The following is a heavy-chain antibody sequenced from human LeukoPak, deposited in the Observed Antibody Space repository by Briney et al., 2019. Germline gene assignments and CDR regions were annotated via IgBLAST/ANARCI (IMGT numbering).Heavy chain of an antibody. CDR2: IYYSGGT. Sequence: SETLSLTCTVSGGSISSYYRSWIRQPPGKGLEWIGYIYYSGGTNYNPSLKSRVTISVDTSKNQFSLKLSSVTAADTAVYYCARGTLVFFDPWGQGTLVTVSS. V-gene: IGHV4-59*01. CDR1: GGSISSYY. J-gene: IGHJ5*02. D-gene: IGHD3-10*01. CDR3: ARGTLVFFDP.